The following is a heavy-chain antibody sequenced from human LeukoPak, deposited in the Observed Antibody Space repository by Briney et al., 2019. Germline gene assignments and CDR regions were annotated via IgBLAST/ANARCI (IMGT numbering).Heavy chain of an antibody. V-gene: IGHV3-30-3*01. CDR3: ARWNSGVDY. CDR1: GFTFSSHN. D-gene: IGHD1-7*01. Sequence: GTSLRLSCAASGFTFSSHNMHWVRQAPGKGLEWVALISNDGINKYYADSVKGRFTISRDNSKNTLSLQMNSLRAEDTAVYYCARWNSGVDYWGQGTLVTVSS. J-gene: IGHJ4*02. CDR2: ISNDGINK.